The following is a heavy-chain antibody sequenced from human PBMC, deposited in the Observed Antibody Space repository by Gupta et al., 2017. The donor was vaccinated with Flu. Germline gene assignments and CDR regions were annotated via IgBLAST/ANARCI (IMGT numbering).Heavy chain of an antibody. CDR1: GFTFSSYS. CDR2: ISSSSSTI. V-gene: IGHV3-48*02. CDR3: ARDRATYYDFWSGEQLDAFDI. J-gene: IGHJ3*02. D-gene: IGHD3-3*01. Sequence: EVQLVESGGGLVQPGGSLRLSCAASGFTFSSYSMNWVRQAPGKGLEWVSYISSSSSTIYYADSVKGRFTISRDNAKNSLYLQMNSLRDEDTAVYYCARDRATYYDFWSGEQLDAFDIWGQGTMVTVSS.